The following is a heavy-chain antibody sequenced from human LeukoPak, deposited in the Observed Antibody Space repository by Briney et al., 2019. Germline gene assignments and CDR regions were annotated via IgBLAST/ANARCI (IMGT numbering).Heavy chain of an antibody. CDR1: DGSITNYD. V-gene: IGHV4-59*01. CDR2: VHYSGTT. CDR3: ATGYGDFRVEGRYFYS. D-gene: IGHD4-17*01. Sequence: SETLSLTCTVSDGSITNYDWSWVRQPPGKGLEFIGHVHYSGTTNYNPSLRSRVTISIDMSKKHFFLKLKSVTAADTAVYYCATGYGDFRVEGRYFYSWGQGTLVTVSS. J-gene: IGHJ4*02.